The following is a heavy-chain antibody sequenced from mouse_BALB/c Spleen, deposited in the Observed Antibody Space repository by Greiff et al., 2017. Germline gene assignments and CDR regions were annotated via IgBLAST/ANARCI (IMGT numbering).Heavy chain of an antibody. CDR2: IDPANGNT. CDR1: GFNIKDTY. CDR3: ARGYYGVMDY. J-gene: IGHJ4*01. Sequence: EVQLQQSGAELVKPGASVKLSCTASGFNIKDTYMHWVKQRPEQGLEWIGRIDPANGNTKYDPKFQGKATIAADTSSNTAYLQLSSLTSEDTAVYYCARGYYGVMDYWGQGTSVTVSS. D-gene: IGHD1-1*02. V-gene: IGHV14-3*02.